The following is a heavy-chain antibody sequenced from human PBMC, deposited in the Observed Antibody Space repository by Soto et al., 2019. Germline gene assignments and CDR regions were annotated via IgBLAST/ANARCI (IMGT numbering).Heavy chain of an antibody. CDR1: GYTFTGYY. CDR3: ARGSGPGAIAAAGTGDAFDI. CDR2: SNPNSGGT. V-gene: IGHV1-2*04. J-gene: IGHJ3*02. D-gene: IGHD6-13*01. Sequence: QVQLVQSGAEVKKPGASVKVSCKASGYTFTGYYMHWVRQAPGQGLEWMGWSNPNSGGTNYAQKFQGWVTMTRDTSISTAYMELSRLRSDDTAVYYCARGSGPGAIAAAGTGDAFDIWGQGTMVTGSS.